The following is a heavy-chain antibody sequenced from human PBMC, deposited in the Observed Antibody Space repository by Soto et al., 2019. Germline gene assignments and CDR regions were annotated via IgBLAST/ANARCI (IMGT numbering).Heavy chain of an antibody. CDR2: ISGDGDST. V-gene: IGHV3-23*01. CDR3: ARAVDGDYPFDF. D-gene: IGHD4-17*01. CDR1: EFTFRNYA. J-gene: IGHJ4*02. Sequence: PGGSLRLSCAASEFTFRNYAMSWVRQAPGKGLEWVSTISGDGDSTYYADSVRGRFTISRDNSKTTVYLQMNSLRADDTAVYFCARAVDGDYPFDFWGQGTLVTVSS.